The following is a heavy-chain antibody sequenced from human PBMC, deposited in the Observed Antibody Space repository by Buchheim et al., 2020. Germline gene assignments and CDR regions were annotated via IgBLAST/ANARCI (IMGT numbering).Heavy chain of an antibody. V-gene: IGHV4-31*03. CDR2: MYNSGST. D-gene: IGHD3-10*01. Sequence: QVQLQESGPGLVKPSQTLSLTCTVSGDSMERGGFYWNWIRQHPGMGLEFIGYMYNSGSTYFNPSLRSRVTNSADTSKNQFSLKLSSVTAADTAVYFCARGTPRYYFDFWGQGTL. CDR3: ARGTPRYYFDF. J-gene: IGHJ4*02. CDR1: GDSMERGGFY.